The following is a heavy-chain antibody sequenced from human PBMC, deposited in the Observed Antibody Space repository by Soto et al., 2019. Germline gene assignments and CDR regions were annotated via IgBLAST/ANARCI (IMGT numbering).Heavy chain of an antibody. J-gene: IGHJ4*02. CDR1: GYTFTGYY. D-gene: IGHD1-26*01. Sequence: QVQLVQSGAEVKKPGASVKVSCKASGYTFTGYYMHWVRQAPGQGLEWMGWINPNSGGTNNAQKFQGRVTMTRDTSISTAYMELSRLRTDDTAVYYCARGPKVGATPLVDYWGQGTLVTVSS. V-gene: IGHV1-2*02. CDR3: ARGPKVGATPLVDY. CDR2: INPNSGGT.